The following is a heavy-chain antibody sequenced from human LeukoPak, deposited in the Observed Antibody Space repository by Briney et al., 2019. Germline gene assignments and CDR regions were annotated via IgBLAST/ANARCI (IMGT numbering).Heavy chain of an antibody. D-gene: IGHD1-26*01. CDR3: ARGWSGSYPRDY. CDR2: ISSSSSYI. J-gene: IGHJ4*02. Sequence: PGGSLRLSCAASGFTVSSNYMSWVRQAPGKGLEWVSSISSSSSYIYYADSVKGRFTISRDNAKNSLYLQMNSLRAEDTAVYYCARGWSGSYPRDYWGQGTLVTVSS. V-gene: IGHV3-21*01. CDR1: GFTVSSNY.